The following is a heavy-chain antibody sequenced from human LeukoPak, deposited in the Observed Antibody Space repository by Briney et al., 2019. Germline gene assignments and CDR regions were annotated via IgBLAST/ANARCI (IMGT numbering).Heavy chain of an antibody. CDR2: TYYRSKWYN. CDR3: AREADTAMAPTRCMYDY. V-gene: IGHV6-1*01. CDR1: GDSVSSNSAA. J-gene: IGHJ4*02. Sequence: SQTLSLTCAISGDSVSSNSAAWHWIRQSPSRGLEWPGRTYYRSKWYNDYAVSVKSRITINPDTSKNQFSLQLNSVTPEDTAVYYCAREADTAMAPTRCMYDYWGQGTLVTVSS. D-gene: IGHD5-18*01.